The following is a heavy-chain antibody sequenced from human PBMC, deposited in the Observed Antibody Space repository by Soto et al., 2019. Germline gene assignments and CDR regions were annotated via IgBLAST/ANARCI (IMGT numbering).Heavy chain of an antibody. CDR3: TTDLGFGDYGAGR. J-gene: IGHJ4*02. CDR2: IKSKTDGGTT. V-gene: IGHV3-15*07. Sequence: EVQLVESGGGLVKPGGSLRLSCAASGFTFSNAWMNWVRQAPGKGLEWVGRIKSKTDGGTTDYAAPVKGRFTISRDDSNNTMYLQMNSLKTEDAAVYYCTTDLGFGDYGAGRGGQGTLVTVSS. CDR1: GFTFSNAW. D-gene: IGHD4-17*01.